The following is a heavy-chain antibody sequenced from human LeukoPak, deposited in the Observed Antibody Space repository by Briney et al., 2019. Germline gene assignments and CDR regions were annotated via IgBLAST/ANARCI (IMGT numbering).Heavy chain of an antibody. CDR2: ISSYNDDL. J-gene: IGHJ3*02. CDR1: GYFFPSYG. D-gene: IGHD1-26*01. CDR3: ASWEVAYSGSYYALGAFDI. Sequence: ASVKVSCKASGYFFPSYGMSWVRQAPGQGLEWMGYISSYNDDLNYGHKFQGRVTLTTDTSTSTAYMELRSLTSDDTAVYYCASWEVAYSGSYYALGAFDIWGQGTMVTVSS. V-gene: IGHV1-18*04.